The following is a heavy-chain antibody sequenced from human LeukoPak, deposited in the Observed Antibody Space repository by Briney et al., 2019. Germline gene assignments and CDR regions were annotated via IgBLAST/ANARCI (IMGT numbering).Heavy chain of an antibody. CDR1: GFTFSSYA. D-gene: IGHD6-19*01. V-gene: IGHV3-23*01. CDR3: AKGIHSRGWSH. Sequence: GGSLRLSCAASGFTFSSYAMYWVRQAPGQGLVWVSAVDTSGGDTYYADSVKGRFTISRDNSKSTLFLQMNSLRAEDTAVYFCAKGIHSRGWSHCGQRTLVTVSS. J-gene: IGHJ4*02. CDR2: VDTSGGDT.